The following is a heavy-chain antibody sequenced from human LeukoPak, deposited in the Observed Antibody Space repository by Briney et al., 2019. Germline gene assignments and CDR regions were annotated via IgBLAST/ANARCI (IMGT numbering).Heavy chain of an antibody. D-gene: IGHD2-2*01. CDR1: GFIYSRYR. Sequence: QTGGPLRLSCAASGFIYSRYRMHCVPRAPGKGLEWVALIWYDGSNKYYAGSVKGRFTMSRDKSKNTLYLQMNSLRAEDTAVYYCARESTAQPFDYGGQGTLVTVSS. V-gene: IGHV3-33*01. J-gene: IGHJ4*02. CDR2: IWYDGSNK. CDR3: ARESTAQPFDY.